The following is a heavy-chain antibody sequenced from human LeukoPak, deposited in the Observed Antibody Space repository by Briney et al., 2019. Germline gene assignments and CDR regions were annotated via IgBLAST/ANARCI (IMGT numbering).Heavy chain of an antibody. CDR3: ARDRVYCSGTSCYVTSVDN. Sequence: GASVKVSCEASGYTFTGYYIHWVQQAPGQGLEWMGWINPNSGDSNHTQKFQGRVTMTRDTSISTAYMELSNLRSDDTAVYYCARDRVYCSGTSCYVTSVDNWGQGTLVTVSS. V-gene: IGHV1-2*02. CDR2: INPNSGDS. CDR1: GYTFTGYY. D-gene: IGHD2-2*01. J-gene: IGHJ4*02.